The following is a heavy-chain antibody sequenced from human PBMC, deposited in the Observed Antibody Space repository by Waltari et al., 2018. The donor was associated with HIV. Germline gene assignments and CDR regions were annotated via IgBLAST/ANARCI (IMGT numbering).Heavy chain of an antibody. CDR3: ARASHYIEFSTFDGDYYFDV. D-gene: IGHD2-15*01. V-gene: IGHV3-74*01. CDR1: GFSVSNHW. Sequence: VQLVESGGGSIKTGGSLRLSCTASGFSVSNHWMDWVRQGPGKGLVWVASRNNDGRSRNDADAVKGRFVISRYNARNTVYLQLNSLRVEDTAMYFCARASHYIEFSTFDGDYYFDVWGRGTRVAVSS. CDR2: RNNDGRSR. J-gene: IGHJ4*02.